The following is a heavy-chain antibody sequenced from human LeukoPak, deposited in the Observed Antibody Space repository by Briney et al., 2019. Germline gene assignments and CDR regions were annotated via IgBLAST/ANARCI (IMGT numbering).Heavy chain of an antibody. D-gene: IGHD3-22*01. CDR3: ATPGNYDSSGYYYPFDY. J-gene: IGHJ4*02. V-gene: IGHV1-69*13. CDR2: IIPIFGTA. Sequence: SVKVSCKASGGTFSSYAISWVRQAPGQGLEWMGGIIPIFGTANYAQKFQGRVTITADESTSTAYMEPSSLRSEDTAVYYCATPGNYDSSGYYYPFDYWGQGTLVTVSS. CDR1: GGTFSSYA.